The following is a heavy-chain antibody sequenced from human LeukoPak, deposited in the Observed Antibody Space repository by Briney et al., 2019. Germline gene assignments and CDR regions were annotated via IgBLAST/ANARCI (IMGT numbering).Heavy chain of an antibody. D-gene: IGHD5-12*01. V-gene: IGHV4-39*01. CDR3: ARRGPSAYEFDY. J-gene: IGHJ4*02. CDR1: GDSINSSSYY. Sequence: SETLSLTCTVSGDSINSSSYYWGWIRQPPGKGLEWIGNMHYSGSTNYNPSLRSRVTISVDTSKNQFSLKLSSVTAADTAVYYCARRGPSAYEFDYWGQGTLVTVSS. CDR2: MHYSGST.